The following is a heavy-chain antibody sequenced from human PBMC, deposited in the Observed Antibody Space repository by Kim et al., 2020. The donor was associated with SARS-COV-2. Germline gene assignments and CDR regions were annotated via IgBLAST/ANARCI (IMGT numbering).Heavy chain of an antibody. D-gene: IGHD6-13*01. J-gene: IGHJ4*01. CDR3: ARADSSSWVH. CDR1: GGSISSGGYY. V-gene: IGHV4-31*03. Sequence: SETLSLTCTVSGGSISSGGYYWSWIRQHPGKGLEWIGYIYYSGSTYYNPSLKSRVTISVDTSKNQFSLKLSSVTAADTAVYYCARADSSSWVHWGHGTLVTVSS. CDR2: IYYSGST.